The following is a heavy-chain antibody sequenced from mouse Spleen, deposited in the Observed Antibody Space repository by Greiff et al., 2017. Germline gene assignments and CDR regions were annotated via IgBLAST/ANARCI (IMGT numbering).Heavy chain of an antibody. CDR1: GYAFSSSW. Sequence: VQLQESGPELVKPGASVKISCKASGYAFSSSWMNWVKQRPGKGLEWIGRIYPGDGDTNYNGKFKGKATLTADKSSSTAYMQLSSLTSEDSAVYFCARGFITTVVATNDYWGQGTTLTVSS. CDR3: ARGFITTVVATNDY. CDR2: IYPGDGDT. D-gene: IGHD1-1*01. V-gene: IGHV1-82*01. J-gene: IGHJ2*01.